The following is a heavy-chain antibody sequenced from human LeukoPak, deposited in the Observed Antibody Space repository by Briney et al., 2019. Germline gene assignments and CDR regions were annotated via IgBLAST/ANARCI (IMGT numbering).Heavy chain of an antibody. J-gene: IGHJ5*02. CDR3: AKGAAAGQVDWFDL. D-gene: IGHD6-13*01. V-gene: IGHV3-23*01. CDR1: GFTFSSYA. Sequence: GGSLRLSCAASGFTFSSYAMMWVRQAPGRGLEWVSTISASGGGTYHADSVKGRFTISRDNSKNTLYLQMNSLRGEDTAVYYCAKGAAAGQVDWFDLWGQGTLVTVS. CDR2: ISASGGGT.